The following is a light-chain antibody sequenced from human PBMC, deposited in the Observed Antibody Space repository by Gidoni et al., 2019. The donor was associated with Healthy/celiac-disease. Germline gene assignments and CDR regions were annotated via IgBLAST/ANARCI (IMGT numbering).Light chain of an antibody. J-gene: IGKJ4*01. Sequence: IVMTQSPLSLPVTPGEPASISCRSSQSLLHSNGYNYFNWYLQKPGQSPQLLIYLGSNRASGVPDRFSGSGSGTDFTLKISRVEAEDVGIYYCMQALQTPLTFGGGTKVEIK. CDR3: MQALQTPLT. CDR2: LGS. CDR1: QSLLHSNGYNY. V-gene: IGKV2-28*01.